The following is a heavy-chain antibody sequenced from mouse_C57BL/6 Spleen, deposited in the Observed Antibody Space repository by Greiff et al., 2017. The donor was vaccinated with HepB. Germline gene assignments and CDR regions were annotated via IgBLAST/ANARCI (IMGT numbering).Heavy chain of an antibody. Sequence: EVKLVESGGGLVKPGGSLKLSCAASGFTFSSYTMSWVRQTPEKRLEWVATISGGGGNTYYPDSVKGRFTISRDNAKNTLYLQMSSLRSEDTALYYCAALYYDDDPYWYFDVWGTGTTVTVSS. J-gene: IGHJ1*03. CDR2: ISGGGGNT. CDR3: AALYYDDDPYWYFDV. D-gene: IGHD2-4*01. CDR1: GFTFSSYT. V-gene: IGHV5-9*01.